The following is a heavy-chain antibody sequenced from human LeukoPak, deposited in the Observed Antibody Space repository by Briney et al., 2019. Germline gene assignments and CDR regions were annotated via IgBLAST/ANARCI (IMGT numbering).Heavy chain of an antibody. V-gene: IGHV3-48*04. Sequence: GGSLRLSCTASGFRFGGYSIHWVRQAPGKRLEWLSYISVSGTIHADSVMGRVTVSRDNAKNSLYLQMNSLRAGDTAVYYCARIRGSTLPISYMDVWGKGATVTVSS. CDR3: ARIRGSTLPISYMDV. CDR2: ISVSGT. CDR1: GFRFGGYS. J-gene: IGHJ6*03. D-gene: IGHD6-13*01.